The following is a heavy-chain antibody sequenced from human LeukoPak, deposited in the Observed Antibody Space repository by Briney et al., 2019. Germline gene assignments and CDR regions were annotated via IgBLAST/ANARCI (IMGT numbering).Heavy chain of an antibody. CDR3: ARSNWFDP. J-gene: IGHJ5*02. CDR2: ISYDGSNK. V-gene: IGHV3-30-3*01. Sequence: GGSLRLSCAASGFTFSSYAMHWVRQAPGKGLEWVAVISYDGSNKYYADSVKGRFTISRDNSKNTLYLQMNSLRAEDTAVYYCARSNWFDPWGQGTPVTVSS. CDR1: GFTFSSYA.